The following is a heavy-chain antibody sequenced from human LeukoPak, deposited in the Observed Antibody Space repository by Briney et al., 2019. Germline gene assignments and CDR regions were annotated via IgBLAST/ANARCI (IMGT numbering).Heavy chain of an antibody. V-gene: IGHV4-4*02. Sequence: SETLSLTCAVYGGYISSSNWWTWVRQPPGKGLEWIGEIYHSGSTNYNPSLKSRVTISVDKSKNQFSLKLSSVTAADTAVYYCARDDTGDGDYVDGMDVWGQGTTVTVSS. D-gene: IGHD4-17*01. CDR3: ARDDTGDGDYVDGMDV. J-gene: IGHJ6*02. CDR2: IYHSGST. CDR1: GGYISSSNW.